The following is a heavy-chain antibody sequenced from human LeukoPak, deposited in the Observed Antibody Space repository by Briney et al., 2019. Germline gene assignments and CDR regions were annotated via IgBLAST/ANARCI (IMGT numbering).Heavy chain of an antibody. Sequence: SETLSLTCTVSGGSIRGHYWGWIRQPPGKGLEWIGYIHYSGRTDYNPSLQSRLTLSVHTSRSRSSLKLRSVSAADTAVYYCVRENYFDKWGQGTLVTVSS. J-gene: IGHJ4*02. CDR1: GGSIRGHY. CDR2: IHYSGRT. V-gene: IGHV4-59*11. CDR3: VRENYFDK.